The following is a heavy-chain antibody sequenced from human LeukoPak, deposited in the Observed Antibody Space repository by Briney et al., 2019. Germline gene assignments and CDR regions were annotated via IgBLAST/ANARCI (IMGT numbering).Heavy chain of an antibody. D-gene: IGHD3-3*02. J-gene: IGHJ4*02. CDR2: ISYDGTTK. CDR1: GFTFSTYA. Sequence: PGGSLRLSCGASGFTFSTYAMHWVRQAPGKGLECVSVISYDGTTKDYADSVKCRFTISRDNSNDTLYLQMNSLRPEDTALYYCARVNTIFGVDIVSLGAEFEFWGQGTLVTVSS. V-gene: IGHV3-30*03. CDR3: ARVNTIFGVDIVSLGAEFEF.